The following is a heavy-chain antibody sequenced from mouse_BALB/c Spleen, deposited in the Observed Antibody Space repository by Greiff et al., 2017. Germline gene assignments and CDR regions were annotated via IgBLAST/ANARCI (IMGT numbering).Heavy chain of an antibody. CDR2: IYPGNSDT. V-gene: IGHV1-5*01. D-gene: IGHD2-1*01. Sequence: EVQLQESGTVLARPGASVKMSCKASGYTFTSYWMHWVKQRPGQGLEWIGAIYPGNSDTSYNQKFKGKAKLTAVTSTSTAYMELSSLTNEDSAVYYCTRSKPPIYYGNYEGAMDYWGQGTSVTVSS. J-gene: IGHJ4*01. CDR3: TRSKPPIYYGNYEGAMDY. CDR1: GYTFTSYW.